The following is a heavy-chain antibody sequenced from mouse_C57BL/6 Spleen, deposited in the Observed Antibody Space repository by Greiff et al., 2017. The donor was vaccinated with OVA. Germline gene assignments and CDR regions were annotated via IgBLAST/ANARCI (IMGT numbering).Heavy chain of an antibody. V-gene: IGHV1-52*01. J-gene: IGHJ2*01. CDR3: ERTGIDY. CDR1: GYTFTSYW. D-gene: IGHD4-1*01. Sequence: QVQLQQPGAELVRPGSSVKLSCKASGYTFTSYWMHWVKQRPIQGLEWIGNIDPSDSETHYNQKFKDKATLTADKSSSTAYMQLRSLTSEDSAVDYCERTGIDYWGQGTTLTVSS. CDR2: IDPSDSET.